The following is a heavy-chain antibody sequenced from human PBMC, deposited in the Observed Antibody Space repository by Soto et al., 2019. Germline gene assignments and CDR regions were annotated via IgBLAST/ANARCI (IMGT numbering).Heavy chain of an antibody. Sequence: EVQLLDSGGGLVQPGGSLRLSCAASGFTFSSYAMNWVRQAPGKGLEWVSVISGSGGSAYYADSVKGRFTISRDNSKNTLYLQMNSLRAEDTAVYYCARRGPGTYFDYWGQGTLVTVSS. V-gene: IGHV3-23*01. CDR1: GFTFSSYA. CDR2: ISGSGGSA. D-gene: IGHD6-13*01. J-gene: IGHJ4*02. CDR3: ARRGPGTYFDY.